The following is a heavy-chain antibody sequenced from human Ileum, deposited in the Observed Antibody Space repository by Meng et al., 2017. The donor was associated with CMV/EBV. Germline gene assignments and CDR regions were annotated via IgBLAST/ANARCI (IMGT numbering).Heavy chain of an antibody. CDR1: GGTFTNYA. CDR3: ATSRGYSAYEAPSFVY. Sequence: HVQLVQSGAEVRKPESSVKVSCKASGGTFTNYAISWVRQAPRQGLEWMGGIIPMFDSVNYAQKFKGRVTITADKSTSTAYMELSSLRSEDTAVYYCATSRGYSAYEAPSFVYWGQGTLVTVSS. V-gene: IGHV1-69*14. D-gene: IGHD5-12*01. J-gene: IGHJ4*02. CDR2: IIPMFDSV.